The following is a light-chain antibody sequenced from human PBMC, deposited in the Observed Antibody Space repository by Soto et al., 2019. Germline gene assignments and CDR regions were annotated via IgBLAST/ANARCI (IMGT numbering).Light chain of an antibody. V-gene: IGKV1-5*03. CDR3: QQYNSYSRT. J-gene: IGKJ1*01. CDR2: KAS. Sequence: DLQMTQSPSTLSASVGDRVTITCRASQSISNWLAWYQQKPGKAPKLLIYKASSLESGVPSRFSGSGSGTEFTLTISSLQPDDFATYYCQQYNSYSRTFGQGTKVEIK. CDR1: QSISNW.